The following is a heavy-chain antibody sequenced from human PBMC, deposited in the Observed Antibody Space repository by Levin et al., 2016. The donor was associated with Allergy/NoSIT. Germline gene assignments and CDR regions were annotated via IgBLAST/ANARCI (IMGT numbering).Heavy chain of an antibody. D-gene: IGHD6-13*01. CDR2: IKGDGSER. CDR3: ARDSGSSKWGSNP. Sequence: GESLKISCAASGFTFSAHWMSWVRQAPGKGLEWVGNIKGDGSERNYVESVKGRFIISRDNARDLLFLQMNSLTVKDTAVYYCARDSGSSKWGSNPWGQGTLVTVSS. J-gene: IGHJ5*02. V-gene: IGHV3-7*03. CDR1: GFTFSAHW.